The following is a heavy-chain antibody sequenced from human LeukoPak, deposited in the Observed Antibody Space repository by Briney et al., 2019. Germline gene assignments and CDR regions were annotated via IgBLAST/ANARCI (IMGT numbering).Heavy chain of an antibody. CDR1: GFTFSNAW. CDR3: TTNWEDIVVWGGINGAFDI. V-gene: IGHV3-15*01. D-gene: IGHD2-15*01. J-gene: IGHJ3*02. CDR2: IKSKTEGGTT. Sequence: GGSLRLSCAASGFTFSNAWMNWVRQAPGKGLEWAGRIKSKTEGGTTDYAAPVKGRFTISRDDSKNTLYLQMNSLKTEDTAVYYCTTNWEDIVVWGGINGAFDIWGQGTMVTVSS.